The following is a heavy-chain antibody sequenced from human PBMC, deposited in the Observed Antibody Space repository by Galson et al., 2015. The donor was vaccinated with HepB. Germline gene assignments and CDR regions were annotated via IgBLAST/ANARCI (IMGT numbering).Heavy chain of an antibody. J-gene: IGHJ3*02. CDR3: ARRMTCGSDCWRAFDI. V-gene: IGHV3-21*01. D-gene: IGHD2-21*02. Sequence: SLRLSCAASGFPFGIYIMNWVRQVPGKGLEWVSSISTSSTFIYYADSVQGRFTISRDNAKNSLYLEMNSLRDEDTAVYYCARRMTCGSDCWRAFDIWGQGTMVTVSS. CDR1: GFPFGIYI. CDR2: ISTSSTFI.